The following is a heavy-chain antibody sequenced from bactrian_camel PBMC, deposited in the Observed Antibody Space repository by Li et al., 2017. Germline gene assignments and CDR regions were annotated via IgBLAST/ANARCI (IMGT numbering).Heavy chain of an antibody. Sequence: HVQLVESGGGLVQPGGSLRLSCVASGFTFSTNVVGWVRQAPGKGLEWVAEIGSYGKGTWYTDSVKGRFTISRDNPKNMVYLEMNSLKSEDTALYYCATDRAGRTRGQGTQVTVS. V-gene: IGHV3-2*01. J-gene: IGHJ4*01. CDR2: IGSYGKGT. CDR1: GFTFSTNV. D-gene: IGHD7*01. CDR3: ATDRAGRT.